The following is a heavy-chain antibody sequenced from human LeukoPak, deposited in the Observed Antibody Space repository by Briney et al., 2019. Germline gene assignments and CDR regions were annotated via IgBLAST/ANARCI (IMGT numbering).Heavy chain of an antibody. Sequence: GGSLRLSCAASGFTVSSNYMSWVRQAPGKGLEWVSVIYSGGSTYYADSVKGRFTISRDNSKNTLYLQMNSLRAEDTAVYYCAREGIQLWLEYYFDYWGQGTLVTVSS. CDR2: IYSGGST. J-gene: IGHJ4*02. CDR1: GFTVSSNY. D-gene: IGHD5-18*01. CDR3: AREGIQLWLEYYFDY. V-gene: IGHV3-53*05.